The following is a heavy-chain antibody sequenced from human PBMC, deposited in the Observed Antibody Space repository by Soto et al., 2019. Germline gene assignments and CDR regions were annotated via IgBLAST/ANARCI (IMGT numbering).Heavy chain of an antibody. J-gene: IGHJ4*02. Sequence: QVQLVQSGAEVKKPGASVKVSCKASGYTFTSYAMHWVRQAPGQRLEWMGWINAGNGNTKYSQKFQGRVTITRDTSASTAYMELSSLRSEDTAVYYCARGEMDRRITCGGVITSPEFDYWGQGTLVTVSS. CDR3: ARGEMDRRITCGGVITSPEFDY. V-gene: IGHV1-3*01. D-gene: IGHD3-16*02. CDR1: GYTFTSYA. CDR2: INAGNGNT.